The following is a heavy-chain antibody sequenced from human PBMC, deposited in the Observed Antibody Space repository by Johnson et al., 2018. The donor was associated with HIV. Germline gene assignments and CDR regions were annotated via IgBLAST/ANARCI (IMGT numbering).Heavy chain of an antibody. CDR1: GFTVSSNY. CDR2: ISYDGSTK. Sequence: QVQLVESGGGLIQPGGSLRLSCAASGFTVSSNYMSWVRQAPGKGLEWVAVISYDGSTKDYADSVKGRFTISRDISKNLLYLQMNSLRTEDTAVYYCARVYYYDNKDGFDIWGQGTTVTVSS. J-gene: IGHJ3*02. CDR3: ARVYYYDNKDGFDI. D-gene: IGHD3-22*01. V-gene: IGHV3-30*03.